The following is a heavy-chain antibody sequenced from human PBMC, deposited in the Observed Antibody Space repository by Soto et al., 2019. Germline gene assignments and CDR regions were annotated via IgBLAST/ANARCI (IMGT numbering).Heavy chain of an antibody. D-gene: IGHD3-22*01. CDR2: IWYDGSNK. Sequence: QVQLVESGGGVVQPGRSLRLSCAASVFSFSSYGMHWVRQAPGKGLEWVAGIWYDGSNKYYGDSAKGRFTISRDNSMNTLYLEMNSLRAEDTAVYYCARVSGAGYYDRTCYIDYWGQGTLVTVSS. V-gene: IGHV3-33*01. J-gene: IGHJ4*02. CDR1: VFSFSSYG. CDR3: ARVSGAGYYDRTCYIDY.